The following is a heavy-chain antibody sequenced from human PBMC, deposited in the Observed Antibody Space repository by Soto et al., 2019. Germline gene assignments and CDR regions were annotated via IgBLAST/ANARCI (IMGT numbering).Heavy chain of an antibody. CDR3: ARSFMGELLWLDP. Sequence: SETLSLTCTVSGGSISSSSYYWGWIRQPPGKGLEWIGSIYYSGSTYYNPSLKSRVTISVDTSRNQFSLKLSSVTAADTAVYYCARSFMGELLWLDPWGQGTRVTVDS. J-gene: IGHJ5*02. D-gene: IGHD3-16*01. CDR2: IYYSGST. V-gene: IGHV4-39*01. CDR1: GGSISSSSYY.